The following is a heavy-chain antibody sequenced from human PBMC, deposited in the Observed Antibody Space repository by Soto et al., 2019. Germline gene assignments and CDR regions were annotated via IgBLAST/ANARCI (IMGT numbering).Heavy chain of an antibody. CDR3: AKGSALIFDY. Sequence: GGSLRLSCAASGFTFSSYGMHWVRQAPGKGLEWVAVISYDGSNKYYADSVKGRFTISRDNSKNTLYLQMNSLRAEDTAVYYCAKGSALIFDYWGQGTLVTVSS. J-gene: IGHJ4*02. CDR2: ISYDGSNK. V-gene: IGHV3-30*18. CDR1: GFTFSSYG.